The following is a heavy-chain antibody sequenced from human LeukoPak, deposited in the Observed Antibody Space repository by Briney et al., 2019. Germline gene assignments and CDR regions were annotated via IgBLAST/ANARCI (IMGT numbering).Heavy chain of an antibody. D-gene: IGHD2-15*01. CDR2: ISSSSSYI. J-gene: IGHJ4*02. V-gene: IGHV3-21*01. CDR3: AREGYCSGGSCYDY. CDR1: GFTFSDYY. Sequence: TGGSLRLSCAASGFTFSDYYMNWVRQAPGKGLEWVSSISSSSSYIYYADSVKGRFTISRDNAKNSLYLQMNSLRAEDTAVYYCAREGYCSGGSCYDYWGQGTLVTVSS.